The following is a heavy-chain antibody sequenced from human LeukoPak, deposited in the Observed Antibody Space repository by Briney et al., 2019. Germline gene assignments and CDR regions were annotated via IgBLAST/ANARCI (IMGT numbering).Heavy chain of an antibody. CDR3: ASSQLRNFDY. J-gene: IGHJ4*02. CDR1: GFTFSSYA. V-gene: IGHV3-23*01. CDR2: ISDSGGST. Sequence: GGSLRLSCAASGFTFSSYARSWVRQAAGKGLEWVSAISDSGGSTYYADCVKGQFTISRDNSKNTLYLQMNSLRAEDTAVYYCASSQLRNFDYWGQGTLVTVSS. D-gene: IGHD1-1*01.